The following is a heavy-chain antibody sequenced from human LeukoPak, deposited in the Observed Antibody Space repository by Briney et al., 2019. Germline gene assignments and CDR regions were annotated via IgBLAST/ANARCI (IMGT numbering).Heavy chain of an antibody. D-gene: IGHD6-13*01. CDR2: IYHSGST. CDR1: GYSISSGYY. J-gene: IGHJ4*02. CDR3: ARVYSSSCLDY. Sequence: PSETLSLTCAVSGYSISSGYYRGWIRQPPGKGLEWIGSIYHSGSTYYNPSLKSRVTISVDTSKNQFSLKLSSVTAADTAVYYCARVYSSSCLDYWGQGTLVTVSS. V-gene: IGHV4-38-2*01.